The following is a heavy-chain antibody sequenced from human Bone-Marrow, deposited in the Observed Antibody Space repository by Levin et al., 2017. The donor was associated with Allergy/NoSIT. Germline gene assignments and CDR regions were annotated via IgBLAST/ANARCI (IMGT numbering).Heavy chain of an antibody. CDR2: TSTSATTK. D-gene: IGHD1-14*01. Sequence: PGGSLRLSCAASGFSFRTYSMAWVRQAPGKGLEWISYTSTSATTKTYADSVKGRFTIARDNTENSLYLQMNSLRADDTGVYFCARVWAVEPNNLDVRTFDFWGQGTLVSVSS. CDR1: GFSFRTYS. V-gene: IGHV3-48*01. CDR3: ARVWAVEPNNLDVRTFDF. J-gene: IGHJ4*02.